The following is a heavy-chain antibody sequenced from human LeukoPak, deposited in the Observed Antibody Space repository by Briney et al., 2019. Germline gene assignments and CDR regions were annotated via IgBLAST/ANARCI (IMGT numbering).Heavy chain of an antibody. J-gene: IGHJ4*02. Sequence: GGSLRLSCAASGFTFGSYWMTWVRQPPGKGLEWVANIKPDGRDKFYVDSVRGRFTISRDNAKKSVYLQMNSLRAEDTAVYYCARDPWNDYDYPGFDYWGQGTLVTVSS. V-gene: IGHV3-7*01. D-gene: IGHD5-12*01. CDR3: ARDPWNDYDYPGFDY. CDR1: GFTFGSYW. CDR2: IKPDGRDK.